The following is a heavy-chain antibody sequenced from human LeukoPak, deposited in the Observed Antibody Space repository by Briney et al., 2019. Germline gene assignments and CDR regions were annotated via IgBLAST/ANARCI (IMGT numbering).Heavy chain of an antibody. CDR1: EFSVGSNY. CDR3: ARGPSAYHNT. J-gene: IGHJ4*02. CDR2: IYSGGSK. Sequence: GGSLRLSCAASEFSVGSNYMTWVRQAAGKGLEWVSLIYSGGSKYYADSVKGRFTISRDNSKNTLYLQMNSLRAEDTAVYYCARGPSAYHNTGGQGTLVTVSS. V-gene: IGHV3-66*01. D-gene: IGHD5-12*01.